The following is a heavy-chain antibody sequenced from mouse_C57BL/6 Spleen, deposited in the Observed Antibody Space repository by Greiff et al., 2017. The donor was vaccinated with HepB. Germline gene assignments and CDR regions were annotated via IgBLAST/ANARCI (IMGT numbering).Heavy chain of an antibody. CDR3: TRGGNDGYYSYFDY. CDR1: GFTFSSYA. J-gene: IGHJ2*01. CDR2: ISSGGDYI. D-gene: IGHD2-3*01. V-gene: IGHV5-9-1*02. Sequence: EVQLQESGEGLVKPGGSLKLSCAASGFTFSSYAMSWVRQTPEKRLEWVAYISSGGDYIYYADTVKGRFTISRDNARNTLYLQMSSLKSEDTAMYYCTRGGNDGYYSYFDYWGQGTTLTVSS.